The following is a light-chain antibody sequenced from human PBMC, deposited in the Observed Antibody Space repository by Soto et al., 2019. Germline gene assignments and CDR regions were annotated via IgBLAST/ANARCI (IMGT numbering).Light chain of an antibody. J-gene: IGKJ1*01. V-gene: IGKV4-1*01. CDR3: QQYYTTPPT. Sequence: DIVLTQSPDSVAVSLGERATINCKSSQSVLFSINQKNYLAWYHQKPGQPPKLLIYWASIRESGVPTRFSGSVSGTNFTLTISSLQAEDAAVYYCQQYYTTPPTFGLGTKVEVK. CDR2: WAS. CDR1: QSVLFSINQKNY.